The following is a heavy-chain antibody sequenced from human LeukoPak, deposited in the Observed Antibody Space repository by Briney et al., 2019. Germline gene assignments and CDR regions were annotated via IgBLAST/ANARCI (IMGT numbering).Heavy chain of an antibody. CDR1: GFTFSSYE. V-gene: IGHV3-48*03. J-gene: IGHJ4*02. D-gene: IGHD6-13*01. Sequence: GGSLRLSCAASGFTFSSYEMNWVRQAPGKGLEWVSYISSSGSTIYYADSVKGRFTISRDNAKNSLYLQMNSLRAEDTAVYYCARTPNSSSWYNYYFDYWGQGTLVTVSS. CDR3: ARTPNSSSWYNYYFDY. CDR2: ISSSGSTI.